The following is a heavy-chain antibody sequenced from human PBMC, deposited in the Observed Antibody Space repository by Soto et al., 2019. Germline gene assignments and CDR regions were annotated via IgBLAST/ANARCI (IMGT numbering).Heavy chain of an antibody. J-gene: IGHJ6*02. Sequence: QMQVVQSGPEVKKPGTSVKVSCKASGFTFSNSAVQWVRQARGQPLEWIGWIVVGSGSTNYAQNFQERVTMTRDLATSTAYIELSSLTSEDTAVYYCAAVYCSGGSCCDFYYYGRDVWGQGTTVTVSS. V-gene: IGHV1-58*01. CDR2: IVVGSGST. CDR1: GFTFSNSA. D-gene: IGHD2-15*01. CDR3: AAVYCSGGSCCDFYYYGRDV.